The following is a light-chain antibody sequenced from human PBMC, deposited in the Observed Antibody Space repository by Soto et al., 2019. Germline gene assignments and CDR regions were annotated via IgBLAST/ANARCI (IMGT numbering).Light chain of an antibody. J-gene: IGLJ2*01. V-gene: IGLV4-69*01. CDR3: QTWGTGIPV. CDR2: LNSDGSH. CDR1: SGHSSYA. Sequence: QLVLTQSPSSSASLVASVKLTCTLSSGHSSYAIAWHQQQPEKGPRYLMKLNSDGSHSKGDGIPDRFSGSSSGAERYLTISSLQSEDEADYYCQTWGTGIPVFGGGTQLTVL.